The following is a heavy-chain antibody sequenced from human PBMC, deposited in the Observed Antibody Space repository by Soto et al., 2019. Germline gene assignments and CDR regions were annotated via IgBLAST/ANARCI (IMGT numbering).Heavy chain of an antibody. J-gene: IGHJ5*02. Sequence: SETLSLTCSVSGGSISSGYWTWIRHPPGKGLEWIGYIYLSGSINYNPSLKSRVIISVDRSKNQFSLKLSSVTAADTAVYYCARVPDRWGQGTLVTVSS. V-gene: IGHV4-59*12. D-gene: IGHD2-2*01. CDR2: IYLSGSI. CDR1: GGSISSGY. CDR3: ARVPDR.